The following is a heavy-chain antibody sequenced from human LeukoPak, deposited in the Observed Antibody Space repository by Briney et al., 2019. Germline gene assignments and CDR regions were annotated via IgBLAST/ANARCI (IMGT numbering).Heavy chain of an antibody. Sequence: SETLSLTCAVYGGSFSVYYWSWIRQPPGKGLEWIGEINHSGSTNYNPSLKSRVTISVDTSKNQFSLKLSSVTAADTAVYYCARSAPARHLNDAFDIWGQGTMVIVSS. V-gene: IGHV4-34*01. CDR3: ARSAPARHLNDAFDI. CDR1: GGSFSVYY. D-gene: IGHD6-6*01. J-gene: IGHJ3*02. CDR2: INHSGST.